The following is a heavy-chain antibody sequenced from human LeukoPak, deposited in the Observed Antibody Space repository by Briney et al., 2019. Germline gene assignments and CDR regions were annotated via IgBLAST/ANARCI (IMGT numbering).Heavy chain of an antibody. D-gene: IGHD3-10*01. J-gene: IGHJ6*02. V-gene: IGHV3-23*01. CDR2: ISSSGGNT. Sequence: PGGSLRLSCTASGFTFSSYAMSWVRQAPGKGLEWVSGISSSGGNTYHADSVKGRFTISRDNSKNTLYLQMKSLRAEDTAVYYCASLSIGSPFNGMDVWGQGTTVTVSS. CDR3: ASLSIGSPFNGMDV. CDR1: GFTFSSYA.